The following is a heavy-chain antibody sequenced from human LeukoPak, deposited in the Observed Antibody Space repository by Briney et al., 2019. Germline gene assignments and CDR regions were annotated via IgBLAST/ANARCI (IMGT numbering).Heavy chain of an antibody. Sequence: GESLKISCKGSGFSFPNYWIAWVRQKPGKGLEWMGMIYPEDSDLRYSPSFQGQVNISADKSISTAYLQWSSLKASDAAMYYCARQGIVEGPYWGQGTLVTVSS. CDR2: IYPEDSDL. D-gene: IGHD1-26*01. CDR1: GFSFPNYW. J-gene: IGHJ4*02. CDR3: ARQGIVEGPY. V-gene: IGHV5-51*01.